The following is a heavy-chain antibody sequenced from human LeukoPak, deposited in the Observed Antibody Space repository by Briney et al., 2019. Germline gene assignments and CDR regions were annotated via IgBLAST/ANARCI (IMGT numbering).Heavy chain of an antibody. Sequence: GASVKVSCKASGYTFTCYYMHWLRQATGQGLEWMGLMNPNSGNTGFAQKFQGRVTMNRNTSISTDYMEISSLTSEDTAVYYRARGRPHGVWGKGTTVTVSS. CDR1: GYTFTCYY. CDR3: ARGRPHGV. V-gene: IGHV1-8*02. CDR2: MNPNSGNT. J-gene: IGHJ6*04.